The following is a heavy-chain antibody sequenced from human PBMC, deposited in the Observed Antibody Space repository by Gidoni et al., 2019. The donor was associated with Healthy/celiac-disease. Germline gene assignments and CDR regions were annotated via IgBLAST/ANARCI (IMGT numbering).Heavy chain of an antibody. D-gene: IGHD3-10*01. CDR2: ISSSSSYI. V-gene: IGHV3-21*01. Sequence: GKGLEWVSSISSSSSYIYYADSVKGRFTISRDNAKNSLYLQMNSLRAEDTAVYYCARDLKTHYYGSGTLDYWGQGTLVTVSS. CDR3: ARDLKTHYYGSGTLDY. J-gene: IGHJ4*02.